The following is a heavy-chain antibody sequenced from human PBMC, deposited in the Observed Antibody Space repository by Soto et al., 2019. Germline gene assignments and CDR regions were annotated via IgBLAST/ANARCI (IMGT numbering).Heavy chain of an antibody. Sequence: QVQLVESGGGVVQPGRSLRLSCAASGFTFSSYGMHWVRQAPGKGLEWVAVIWYDGSNKYYADSVKGRFTISRDNSKNTLYLQLNSLRAEVTPVYYCARDWALGYSYGWGTFDYWGQGTLVTVSS. CDR1: GFTFSSYG. J-gene: IGHJ4*02. CDR3: ARDWALGYSYGWGTFDY. V-gene: IGHV3-33*01. CDR2: IWYDGSNK. D-gene: IGHD5-18*01.